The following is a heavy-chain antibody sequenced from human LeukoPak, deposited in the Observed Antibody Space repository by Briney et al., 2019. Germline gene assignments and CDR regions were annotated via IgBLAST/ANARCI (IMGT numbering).Heavy chain of an antibody. CDR1: GFRFRDFV. Sequence: GGSLRLSCEASGFRFRDFVMHWVRQAPGKGLEWVAVIWSDGSLKFFADSVKGRFSISRDNSKNTLYLQMNSLRVEDTAVYYCAKDPPTTGTTFDNWGRGTLVTVSS. V-gene: IGHV3-33*06. J-gene: IGHJ4*02. D-gene: IGHD1-1*01. CDR2: IWSDGSLK. CDR3: AKDPPTTGTTFDN.